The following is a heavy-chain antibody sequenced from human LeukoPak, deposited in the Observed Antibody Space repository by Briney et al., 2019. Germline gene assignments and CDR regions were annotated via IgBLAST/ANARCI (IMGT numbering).Heavy chain of an antibody. J-gene: IGHJ4*02. CDR1: GYTFTTYD. Sequence: GASVKVSLKASGYTFTTYDINWVRQATGQGLEWMGWMNPNSGNTGYAQKFQGRVTITRNTSISTAYMELSSLRSEDTAVYYCARGLYDFWSGYSPFDYWGQGTLVTVSS. D-gene: IGHD3-3*01. V-gene: IGHV1-8*03. CDR2: MNPNSGNT. CDR3: ARGLYDFWSGYSPFDY.